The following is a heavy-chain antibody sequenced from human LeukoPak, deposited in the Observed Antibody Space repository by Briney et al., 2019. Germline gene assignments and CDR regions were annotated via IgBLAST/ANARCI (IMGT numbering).Heavy chain of an antibody. V-gene: IGHV3-23*01. J-gene: IGHJ4*02. CDR1: GFTFSSYA. Sequence: GGSLRLSCAASGFTFSSYAMSWVRQTPEKGLEWVSGIVGSGDSTHYADSVEGRFTISRDNSKNTMYLQMNSLRAEDTAVYYCAKALGGELAVLVYWGQGTLVTVSS. D-gene: IGHD3-16*01. CDR2: IVGSGDST. CDR3: AKALGGELAVLVY.